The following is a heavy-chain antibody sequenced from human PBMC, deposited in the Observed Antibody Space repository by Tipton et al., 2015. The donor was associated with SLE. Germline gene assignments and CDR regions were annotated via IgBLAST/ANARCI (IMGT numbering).Heavy chain of an antibody. CDR2: ISYDGSNK. J-gene: IGHJ6*02. CDR3: AGRLAYYAMDV. D-gene: IGHD3-16*01. CDR1: GFTFSSYD. Sequence: SLRLSCAASGFTFSSYDMHWVRQAPGKGLEWVAVISYDGSNKYYADSVKGRFTISRDNSKNTLYLQMNSLRAEDTAVFYCAGRLAYYAMDVWGQGTTVTVSS. V-gene: IGHV3-30*04.